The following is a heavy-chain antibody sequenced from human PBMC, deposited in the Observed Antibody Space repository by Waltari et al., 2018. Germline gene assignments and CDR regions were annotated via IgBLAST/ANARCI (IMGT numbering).Heavy chain of an antibody. CDR3: ARVLVGAASH. J-gene: IGHJ4*02. V-gene: IGHV3-7*03. Sequence: EVQLVESGGGLVQPGGSLRLSCAASGFTFGTFWMSWVRQAPGKGLEWVANMKQDGGEIYYGDSVKGRFAISRDNSKNTLYLQMNSLRAEDTAVYYCARVLVGAASHWGQGTLVTVSS. D-gene: IGHD2-15*01. CDR2: MKQDGGEI. CDR1: GFTFGTFW.